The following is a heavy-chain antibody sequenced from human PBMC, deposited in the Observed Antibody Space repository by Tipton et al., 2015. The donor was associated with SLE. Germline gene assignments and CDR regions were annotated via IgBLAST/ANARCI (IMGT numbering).Heavy chain of an antibody. CDR3: AGGAFDI. CDR1: GFNFDNYG. CDR2: ISGSGVDP. J-gene: IGHJ3*02. D-gene: IGHD3-16*01. Sequence: SLRLSCAASGFNFDNYGMSWVRQAPGKGLEWVSAISGSGVDPYYADSVKGRFTISRDNSKNTLYLQMNSLRVEDTAVYYCAGGAFDIWGQGTMVTVSS. V-gene: IGHV3-23*01.